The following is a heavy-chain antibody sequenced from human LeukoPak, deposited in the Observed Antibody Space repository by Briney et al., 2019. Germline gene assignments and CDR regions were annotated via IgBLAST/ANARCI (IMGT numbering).Heavy chain of an antibody. J-gene: IGHJ3*02. CDR1: GVSISSSSYY. D-gene: IGHD3-10*01. CDR3: ARLLHVSLWFGELSHNDAFDI. Sequence: SETLSLTCTVSGVSISSSSYYWGWIRQPPGKGLEWNESIYYSGSTYYNPSLKSLVTISVDRSKNQFSLKLSSVTAADTAVYYCARLLHVSLWFGELSHNDAFDIWGQGTMVTVSS. CDR2: IYYSGST. V-gene: IGHV4-39*01.